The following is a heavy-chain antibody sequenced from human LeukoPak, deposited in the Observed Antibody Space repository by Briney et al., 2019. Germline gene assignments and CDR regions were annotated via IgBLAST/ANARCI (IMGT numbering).Heavy chain of an antibody. CDR3: ARNSGPALD. CDR1: GGSISSGGYY. CDR2: IYYSGST. V-gene: IGHV4-31*11. Sequence: SETLSLTCAVYGGSISSGGYYWSWIRQHPGKGLEWIGYIYYSGSTYYNPSLKSRVTISVDTSKNQFSLKLSSVTAADTAVYYCARNSGPALDWGQGTLVTVSS. D-gene: IGHD5-12*01. J-gene: IGHJ4*02.